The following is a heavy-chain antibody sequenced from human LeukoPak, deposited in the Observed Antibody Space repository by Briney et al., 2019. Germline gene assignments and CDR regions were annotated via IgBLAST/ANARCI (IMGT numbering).Heavy chain of an antibody. J-gene: IGHJ4*02. V-gene: IGHV4-59*01. D-gene: IGHD4-17*01. Sequence: SETLSLTCSVSGXSITDFYWSWIRQPPGKGLEWIGYIYYTGNTNYNPSLKSRVTISLDKAKNQFSLKLKSVTAADTAVYYCARVHSDYGVDFWGQGTLVTVSS. CDR2: IYYTGNT. CDR1: GXSITDFY. CDR3: ARVHSDYGVDF.